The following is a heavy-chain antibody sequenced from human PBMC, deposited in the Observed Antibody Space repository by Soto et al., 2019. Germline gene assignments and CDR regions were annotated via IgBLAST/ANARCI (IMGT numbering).Heavy chain of an antibody. CDR3: ARVGQWLADFDY. Sequence: PGGSLRLSCAASGFTVGSNYMSWVRQAPGKGLEWVSVIYSGGSTYYADSVKGRFTISRDNSKNTLYLQMNSLRAEDTAVYYCARVGQWLADFDYWGQGTLVTVSS. CDR2: IYSGGST. J-gene: IGHJ4*02. CDR1: GFTVGSNY. D-gene: IGHD6-19*01. V-gene: IGHV3-66*01.